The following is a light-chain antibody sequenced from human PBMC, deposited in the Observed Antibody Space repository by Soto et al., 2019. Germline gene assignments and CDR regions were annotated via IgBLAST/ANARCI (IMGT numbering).Light chain of an antibody. Sequence: EIVLTQSLDTLSVSTGERTTLSCRASQSVSSSSLAWYQQNPGQAPRLLIYEASSRATGIPDRFSGSGSGTDFTLTISRLEPEDFAVYYCQQYRTFGQGTKVDI. CDR3: QQYRT. CDR1: QSVSSSS. V-gene: IGKV3-20*01. J-gene: IGKJ1*01. CDR2: EAS.